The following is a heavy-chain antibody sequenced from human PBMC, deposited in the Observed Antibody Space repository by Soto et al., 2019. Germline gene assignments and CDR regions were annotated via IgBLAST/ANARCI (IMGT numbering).Heavy chain of an antibody. V-gene: IGHV5-51*01. Sequence: TGESLKISCKASGYTFTNYWIEWVRQLPGKGLEWMGIIYPGDSESTYSPSFQGQVTLSVDKSISTAYLHWNSLKASDTAMYYCARRGLDYYYAMDVWGQGTTVTVSS. D-gene: IGHD5-12*01. CDR1: GYTFTNYW. CDR3: ARRGLDYYYAMDV. J-gene: IGHJ6*02. CDR2: IYPGDSES.